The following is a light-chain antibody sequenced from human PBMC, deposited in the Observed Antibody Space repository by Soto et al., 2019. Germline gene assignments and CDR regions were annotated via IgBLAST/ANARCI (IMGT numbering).Light chain of an antibody. CDR1: QSVSRSF. J-gene: IGKJ2*01. Sequence: EIVLTQSPGTLPLSPGEVVTLSCRASQSVSRSFLAWYQQKHGQPPRLPIYHASSRATGIPDRFSGSGSGTDFTLTISRLEPEDLAVYYCQQYGSSPQTFGQGTKLEI. CDR2: HAS. V-gene: IGKV3-20*01. CDR3: QQYGSSPQT.